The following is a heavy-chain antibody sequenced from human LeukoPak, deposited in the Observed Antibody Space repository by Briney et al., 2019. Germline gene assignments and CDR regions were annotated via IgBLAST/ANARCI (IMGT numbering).Heavy chain of an antibody. D-gene: IGHD6-6*01. Sequence: SETLSLTCTVSGGSISSSSYYWGWIRQPPGKGLEWIGSIYYSGSTYYNPSLKSRVTISVDTSKNQFSLKLSSVTAADTAVYYCARRGIAARPVYYYYYMDVWGKGTTVTVSS. CDR1: GGSISSSSYY. CDR2: IYYSGST. CDR3: ARRGIAARPVYYYYYMDV. V-gene: IGHV4-39*01. J-gene: IGHJ6*03.